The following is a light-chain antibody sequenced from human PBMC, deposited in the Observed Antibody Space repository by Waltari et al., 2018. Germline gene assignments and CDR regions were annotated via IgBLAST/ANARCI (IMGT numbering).Light chain of an antibody. Sequence: QAVLTQEPSLTVSPGGTVTLTCGFSTGAVTSGHYPSCFQPKPGQAPRTLIYDTSNKHPWTPARFSGSLLGDKAALILSGAQPEDEAEYYCFVFHNNARVFGGGTKLTVL. CDR2: DTS. CDR3: FVFHNNARV. V-gene: IGLV7-46*01. CDR1: TGAVTSGHY. J-gene: IGLJ3*02.